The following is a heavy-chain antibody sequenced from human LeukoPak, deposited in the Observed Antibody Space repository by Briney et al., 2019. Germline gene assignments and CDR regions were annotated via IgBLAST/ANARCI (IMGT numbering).Heavy chain of an antibody. D-gene: IGHD2-2*01. Sequence: SETLSLTCTVSGYSISSGYYWGWIRQPPGKGLEWIGSIYHSESTYYNPSLKSRVTISVDTSKNQFSLKLSSVTAADTAVYYCARGDIVVVPAAIFDPWGQGTLVTVSS. CDR1: GYSISSGYY. CDR2: IYHSEST. J-gene: IGHJ5*02. CDR3: ARGDIVVVPAAIFDP. V-gene: IGHV4-38-2*02.